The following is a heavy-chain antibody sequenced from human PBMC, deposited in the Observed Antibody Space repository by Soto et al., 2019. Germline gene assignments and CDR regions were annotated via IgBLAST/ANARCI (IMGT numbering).Heavy chain of an antibody. Sequence: EVQLVESGGGFIYPGGSLRLSCAASGLTISNAWMNWVRQAPGKGLEWVGRIKTNTEGGTTDYAAAVKGRFTVSTDDSTNTLYLQMDSLKTEDTVVYYCTTGSVEGLWGQGTTVTVSS. J-gene: IGHJ6*02. V-gene: IGHV3-15*07. D-gene: IGHD2-15*01. CDR1: GLTISNAW. CDR2: IKTNTEGGTT. CDR3: TTGSVEGL.